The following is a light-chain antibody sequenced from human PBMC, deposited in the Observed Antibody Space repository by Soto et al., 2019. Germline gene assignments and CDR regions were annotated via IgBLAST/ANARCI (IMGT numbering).Light chain of an antibody. CDR2: DIS. CDR1: SNDVSNYLY. CDR3: CSYAGSYTLV. V-gene: IGLV2-11*01. J-gene: IGLJ2*01. Sequence: QSALTQPRSVSGSPGQSVTISCTGTSNDVSNYLYISWYQQYPGKAPKVMIYDISKRPSGVPDRFSGSKSGNTASLTISGLQADDQADYYCCSYAGSYTLVFGGGTKLTVL.